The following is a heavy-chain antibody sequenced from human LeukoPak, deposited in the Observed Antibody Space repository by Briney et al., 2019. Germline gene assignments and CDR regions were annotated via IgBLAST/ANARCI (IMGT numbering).Heavy chain of an antibody. CDR3: ARDRTHYYESSGYYSRWEY. CDR2: INPRGGNI. D-gene: IGHD3-22*01. J-gene: IGHJ4*02. CDR1: GYTFTCYF. Sequence: GASVKVSCKASGYTFTCYFMYWVRQAPGQGLEWMGLINPRGGNIRYAQKFQGRVTMTRDTSTSTVYMELSSLRSEDTAMYYCARDRTHYYESSGYYSRWEYWGQGTLVTVSS. V-gene: IGHV1-46*01.